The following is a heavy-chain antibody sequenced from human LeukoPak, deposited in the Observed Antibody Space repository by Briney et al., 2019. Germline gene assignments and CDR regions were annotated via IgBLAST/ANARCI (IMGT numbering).Heavy chain of an antibody. D-gene: IGHD5-24*01. V-gene: IGHV4-34*01. Sequence: SETLSLTCAVYGGSFSRYYWSWIRQSPGKGLEWIAEIDHRGDTNYNPSVKSRVTILVDTSKNQFSLKVRSRSAADTALYYCARGATISETGYFDFWGQGTLVTVSS. CDR2: IDHRGDT. CDR1: GGSFSRYY. CDR3: ARGATISETGYFDF. J-gene: IGHJ4*03.